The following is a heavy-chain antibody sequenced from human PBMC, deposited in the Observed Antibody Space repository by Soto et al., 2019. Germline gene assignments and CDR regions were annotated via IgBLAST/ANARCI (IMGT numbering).Heavy chain of an antibody. CDR3: AGAGKYSYPSGSPYYYGMDV. Sequence: QVQLVQSGAEVKKPGASVKVSCKASGYTFTSYGVSWVRQAPGQELEWMGCIRGDNGNTNYAQKIQGRDTMTTATSTATAYMKLRSMRPDDTAVYYCAGAGKYSYPSGSPYYYGMDVWGQGITVTVSS. CDR2: IRGDNGNT. D-gene: IGHD3-10*01. CDR1: GYTFTSYG. V-gene: IGHV1-18*04. J-gene: IGHJ6*02.